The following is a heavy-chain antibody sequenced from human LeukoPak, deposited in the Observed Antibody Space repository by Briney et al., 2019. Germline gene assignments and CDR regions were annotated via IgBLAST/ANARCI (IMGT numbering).Heavy chain of an antibody. D-gene: IGHD3-22*01. Sequence: PSETLSLTRAVSGGSFSGYYWSWIRQPPGKGLEWIGEINHSGSTNYNPSLKSRVTISVDTSKNQFSLKLSSVTAADTAVYYCARVCSYYDSSGYYTRGGVFDYWGQGTLVTVSS. V-gene: IGHV4-34*01. J-gene: IGHJ4*02. CDR1: GGSFSGYY. CDR3: ARVCSYYDSSGYYTRGGVFDY. CDR2: INHSGST.